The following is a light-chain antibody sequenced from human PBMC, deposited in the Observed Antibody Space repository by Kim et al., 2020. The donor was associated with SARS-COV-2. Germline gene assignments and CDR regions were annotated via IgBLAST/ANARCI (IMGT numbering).Light chain of an antibody. Sequence: ELTQPPSVSGTPGQRVTISCPGSSSNIGSNIVNWYQQLPGTAPKLLIYTNNHRPSGVPDRFSGSKSGTSASLAISGLQSEDEADYYCAAWDDSLNGWVFGGGTQLTVL. J-gene: IGLJ3*02. CDR2: TNN. CDR3: AAWDDSLNGWV. CDR1: SSNIGSNI. V-gene: IGLV1-44*01.